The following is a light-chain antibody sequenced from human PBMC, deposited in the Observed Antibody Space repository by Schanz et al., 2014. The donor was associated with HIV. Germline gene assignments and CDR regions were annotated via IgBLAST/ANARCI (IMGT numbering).Light chain of an antibody. V-gene: IGKV3-15*01. Sequence: EIVLTQSPGTLSLSPGERATLSCRASQSVSSNYLVWYQQKPGQAPRLLIYGASTRATDISARFSGSRSGTEFTLTINSLEPEDFAVYYCQQYDNWPLTFGGGTKVEIK. J-gene: IGKJ4*01. CDR3: QQYDNWPLT. CDR2: GAS. CDR1: QSVSSN.